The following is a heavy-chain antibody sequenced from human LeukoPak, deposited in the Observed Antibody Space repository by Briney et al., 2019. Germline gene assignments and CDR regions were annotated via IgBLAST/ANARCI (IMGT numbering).Heavy chain of an antibody. D-gene: IGHD4-17*01. Sequence: GGSLRLSCAASGFTFSSYGMHWVRQAPGKGLEWVAFIRYDGSNKYYADSVKGRFTISRDNSKNTLYLQMNSLRAEDTAVYYCAKAGYGDYAFFAYWGQGTLVTVSS. J-gene: IGHJ4*02. CDR2: IRYDGSNK. CDR3: AKAGYGDYAFFAY. CDR1: GFTFSSYG. V-gene: IGHV3-30*02.